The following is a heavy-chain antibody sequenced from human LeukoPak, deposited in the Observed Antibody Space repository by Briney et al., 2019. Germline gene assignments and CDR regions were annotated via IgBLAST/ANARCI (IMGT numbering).Heavy chain of an antibody. CDR2: IGVDGSVT. J-gene: IGHJ4*02. CDR3: ARREVGAHPFDY. CDR1: GLTFTNYG. Sequence: PGGSLRLSCAASGLTFTNYGMSWVRQAPGRGLEWVSSIGVDGSVTLYADSVKGRFTISRDNAKNSLNLQMNSLRAEDTAVYYCARREVGAHPFDYWGQGTLVTVSS. D-gene: IGHD1-26*01. V-gene: IGHV3-23*01.